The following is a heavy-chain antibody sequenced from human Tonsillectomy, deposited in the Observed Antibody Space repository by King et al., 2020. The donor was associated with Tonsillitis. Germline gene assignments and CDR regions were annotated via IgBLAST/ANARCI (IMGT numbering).Heavy chain of an antibody. V-gene: IGHV4-61*01. J-gene: IGHJ4*02. CDR3: ARGVSITMIVASNYYFDY. CDR2: IYYSGST. Sequence: VQLQESGPGLVKPSETLSLTCTVSGGSVSSGSYYWSWIRQPPGQGLESIGYIYYSGSTNYNPSLKSRVTISVDTSKNQFSLKLSSVTAADTAVYYCARGVSITMIVASNYYFDYWGQGTLVTVSS. D-gene: IGHD3-22*01. CDR1: GGSVSSGSYY.